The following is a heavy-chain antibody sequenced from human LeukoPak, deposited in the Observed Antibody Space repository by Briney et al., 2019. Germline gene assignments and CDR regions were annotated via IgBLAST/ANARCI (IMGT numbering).Heavy chain of an antibody. Sequence: GGSLRLSCAASGFTFSSYGMHWVRQAPGKGLEWVAVIWYDGSNKYYADSVKGRFTISRDNSKNTLYLQMNSLRVDDTAVYYCGKEFSSTLLFWGQGTLVTVSS. CDR1: GFTFSSYG. CDR3: GKEFSSTLLF. D-gene: IGHD6-13*01. V-gene: IGHV3-33*06. J-gene: IGHJ4*02. CDR2: IWYDGSNK.